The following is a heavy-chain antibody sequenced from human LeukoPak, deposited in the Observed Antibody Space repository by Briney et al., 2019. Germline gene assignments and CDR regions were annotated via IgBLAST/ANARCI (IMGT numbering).Heavy chain of an antibody. CDR2: IDNSGSVI. CDR1: GFTFASYA. Sequence: GGSLRLSCAASGFTFASYAMSWVRQAPGQGLEWISYIDNSGSVIIYADSVKGRFTISRDNAKKSLYLQMNSLRAEDTAVYYCARAYSGTYGLGYYYMDVWGKGTTVTVSS. V-gene: IGHV3-48*04. D-gene: IGHD1-26*01. J-gene: IGHJ6*03. CDR3: ARAYSGTYGLGYYYMDV.